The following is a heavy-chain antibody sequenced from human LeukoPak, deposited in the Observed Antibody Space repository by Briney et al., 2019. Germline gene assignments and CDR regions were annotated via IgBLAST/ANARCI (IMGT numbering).Heavy chain of an antibody. CDR2: INHSGST. CDR1: GGSFSGYY. D-gene: IGHD5-18*01. Sequence: PSGTLSLTCAVYGGSFSGYYWSWIRQPPGKGLEWIGEINHSGSTNYNPSLKSRVTISVDTSKNQFSLKLSSVTAADTAVYYCARDPGSDTAMAALLDYWGQGTLVTVSS. J-gene: IGHJ4*02. CDR3: ARDPGSDTAMAALLDY. V-gene: IGHV4-34*01.